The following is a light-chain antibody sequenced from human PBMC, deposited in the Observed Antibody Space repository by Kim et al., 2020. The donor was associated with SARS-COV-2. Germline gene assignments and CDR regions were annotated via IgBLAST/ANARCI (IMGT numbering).Light chain of an antibody. CDR2: AAS. Sequence: SASVGDRVTITCRARQSISSYVNWYQQKPGKAPKLLIYAASSLQSGVPSRFSGSGSGTDFTLTISSLQPEDFATYYCQQSYSTPYTFGQGTKLEI. J-gene: IGKJ2*01. V-gene: IGKV1-39*01. CDR1: QSISSY. CDR3: QQSYSTPYT.